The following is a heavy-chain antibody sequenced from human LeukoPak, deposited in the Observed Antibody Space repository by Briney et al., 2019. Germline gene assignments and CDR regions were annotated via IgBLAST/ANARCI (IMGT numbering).Heavy chain of an antibody. D-gene: IGHD4-23*01. CDR1: GVTFSSYW. J-gene: IGHJ4*02. Sequence: PGGSLRLSCAASGVTFSSYWMSWVRQAPGKGLEWVANIKQDGSEKYYVDSVKGRFTISRDNAKTSLYLQMNSLRAEDTAVYYCARDGESTVVYDYWGQGTLVTVS. CDR3: ARDGESTVVYDY. V-gene: IGHV3-7*01. CDR2: IKQDGSEK.